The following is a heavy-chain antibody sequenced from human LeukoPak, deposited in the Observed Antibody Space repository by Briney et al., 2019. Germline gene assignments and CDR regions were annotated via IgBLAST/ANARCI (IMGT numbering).Heavy chain of an antibody. Sequence: ASVKVSCKASGYTFTSYYMHWVRQAPGQGLEWMGIINPSGGSTSYAQKFQGRVTMTRNTSISTAYMELSSLRSEDTAVYYCARRIGVRGVGRAFDIWGQGTMVTVSS. CDR2: INPSGGST. J-gene: IGHJ3*02. D-gene: IGHD3-10*01. V-gene: IGHV1-46*01. CDR1: GYTFTSYY. CDR3: ARRIGVRGVGRAFDI.